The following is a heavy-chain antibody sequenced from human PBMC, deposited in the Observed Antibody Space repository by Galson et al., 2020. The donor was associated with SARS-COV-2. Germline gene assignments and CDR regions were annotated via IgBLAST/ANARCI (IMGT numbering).Heavy chain of an antibody. J-gene: IGHJ4*02. V-gene: IGHV4-38-2*02. Sequence: SETLSLTCTVSGYSISSGYFWGWIRQPPGKGLEWIGSIYHGGSTYYNPSLKSRVTISEDTSKNQFSLKLSSVTAADTAVYYCAREMRGAVATHLDYWGQGTLVTVSS. CDR3: AREMRGAVATHLDY. D-gene: IGHD5-12*01. CDR1: GYSISSGYF. CDR2: IYHGGST.